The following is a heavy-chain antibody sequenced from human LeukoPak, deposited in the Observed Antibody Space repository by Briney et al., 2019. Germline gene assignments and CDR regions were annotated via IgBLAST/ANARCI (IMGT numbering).Heavy chain of an antibody. J-gene: IGHJ4*02. CDR3: ARPYYYDSGGYSRD. D-gene: IGHD3-22*01. V-gene: IGHV3-11*01. Sequence: GGSLRLSCAASGFTFSDYYMSWIRQAPGKGLEWVSYISSSGSTIYYADSVKGRFTISRDNTKNSLCLQMNSLRAEDTAVYYCARPYYYDSGGYSRDWGQGTLVTVSS. CDR2: ISSSGSTI. CDR1: GFTFSDYY.